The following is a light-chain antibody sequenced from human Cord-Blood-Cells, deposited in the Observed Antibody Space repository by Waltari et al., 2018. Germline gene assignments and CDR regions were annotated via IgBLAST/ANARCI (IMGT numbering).Light chain of an antibody. V-gene: IGKV1-39*01. CDR3: QQSYSTPRT. Sequence: IQMTQSPASIAASVGARVTITCRASQSISSYLNWYQQKPGKAPKLLIYAASSLQSGVPSRFSGSGSGTDFTLTISSLQPEDFATYYCQQSYSTPRTFGQGTKLEIK. CDR2: AAS. CDR1: QSISSY. J-gene: IGKJ2*01.